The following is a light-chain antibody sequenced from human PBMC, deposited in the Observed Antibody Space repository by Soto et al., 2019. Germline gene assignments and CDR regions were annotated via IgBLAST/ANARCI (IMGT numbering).Light chain of an antibody. CDR2: GAS. J-gene: IGKJ4*01. CDR3: QQYGNSPLT. CDR1: QSVRSSY. V-gene: IGKV3-20*01. Sequence: ETVLTQSPGTLSLSPGESATLSCRASQSVRSSYLAWYQQKPGQAPRLLIYGASSRATGIPDSFSGSGSGTDFTLTISRLEPEDFAVYYCQQYGNSPLTFGGGTKVEIK.